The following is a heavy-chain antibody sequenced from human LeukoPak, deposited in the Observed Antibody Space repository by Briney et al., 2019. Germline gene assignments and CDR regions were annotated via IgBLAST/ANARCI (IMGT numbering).Heavy chain of an antibody. Sequence: PGGSLRLSCAASGFSFNHYGMHWVRQAPGKGLEWVALIRYDGSKKDYADSVKGRFTISRDNSKNTLSLQMDSLRAEDTAVYYCARTGDTERFDYWGQGTLVTVSS. CDR2: IRYDGSKK. CDR3: ARTGDTERFDY. CDR1: GFSFNHYG. J-gene: IGHJ4*02. D-gene: IGHD5-18*01. V-gene: IGHV3-33*08.